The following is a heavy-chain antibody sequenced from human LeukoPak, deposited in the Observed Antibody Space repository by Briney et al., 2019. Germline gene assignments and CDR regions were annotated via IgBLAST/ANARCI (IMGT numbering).Heavy chain of an antibody. CDR2: IYYSGST. D-gene: IGHD6-25*01. V-gene: IGHV4-31*03. J-gene: IGHJ4*02. Sequence: SETLSLTCTVSGGSISSGGYYWSWIRQHPGKGLEWIGYIYYSGSTYYNPSLKSRVTISVDTSKNQFSLKLSSVTAADTAVYYCARGLAATLNSDYWGQGTLVTVSS. CDR1: GGSISSGGYY. CDR3: ARGLAATLNSDY.